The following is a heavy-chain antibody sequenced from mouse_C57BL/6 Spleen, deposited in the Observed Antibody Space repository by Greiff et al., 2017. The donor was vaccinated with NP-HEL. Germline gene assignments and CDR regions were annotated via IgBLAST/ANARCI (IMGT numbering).Heavy chain of an antibody. V-gene: IGHV1-85*01. J-gene: IGHJ1*03. CDR2: IYPRDGST. CDR3: ARKGSTVVAPYWYFDV. CDR1: GYTFTSYD. Sequence: VQRVESGPELVKPGASVKLSCKASGYTFTSYDINWVKQRPGQGLEWIGWIYPRDGSTKYNEKFKGKATLTVDTSSSTAYMELHSLTSEDSAVYFCARKGSTVVAPYWYFDVWGTGTTVTVSS. D-gene: IGHD1-1*01.